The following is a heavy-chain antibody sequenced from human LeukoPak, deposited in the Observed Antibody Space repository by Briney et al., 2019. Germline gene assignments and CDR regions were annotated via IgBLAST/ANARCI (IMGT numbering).Heavy chain of an antibody. Sequence: SETLSLTCTVSGGSISSSSYYWGWTRQPPGKGLEWIGSIYYSGSTYYNPSLKSRVTISVDTSKNQFSLKLSSVTAADTAVYYCAREGYYDFWSGPRDGMDVWGQGTTVTVSS. CDR3: AREGYYDFWSGPRDGMDV. CDR1: GGSISSSSYY. J-gene: IGHJ6*02. D-gene: IGHD3-3*01. V-gene: IGHV4-39*02. CDR2: IYYSGST.